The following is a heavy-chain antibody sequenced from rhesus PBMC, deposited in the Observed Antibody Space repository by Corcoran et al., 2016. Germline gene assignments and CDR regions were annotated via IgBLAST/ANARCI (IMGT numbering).Heavy chain of an antibody. CDR2: IYWDDDK. Sequence: VTLKESGPSLVKPTQTLTLTCTFSGFSLSTSGLGVGWIRQPPGKALEWLASIYWDDDKYYSKSLKSRLTISKDPSKNQVVRTRTNMDPVGTATYYCARGSAGYWGQGVLVTVSS. J-gene: IGHJ4*01. CDR3: ARGSAGY. V-gene: IGHV2S1*01. CDR1: GFSLSTSGLG.